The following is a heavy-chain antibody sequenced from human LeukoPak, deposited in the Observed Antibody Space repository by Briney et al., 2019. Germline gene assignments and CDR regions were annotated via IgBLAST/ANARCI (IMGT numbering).Heavy chain of an antibody. CDR3: VGDSTSWTSWFDP. CDR1: GGSISSGDYH. CDR2: ISYSGST. D-gene: IGHD6-13*01. J-gene: IGHJ5*02. Sequence: SETLSLTCTVSGGSISSGDYHWNWIRQPPGKGLEWIGSISYSGSTYYNPSLKSRVTISIDTSKNQFSLKLRSVTAADTAVYYCVGDSTSWTSWFDPWGQGTLVTVSS. V-gene: IGHV4-39*07.